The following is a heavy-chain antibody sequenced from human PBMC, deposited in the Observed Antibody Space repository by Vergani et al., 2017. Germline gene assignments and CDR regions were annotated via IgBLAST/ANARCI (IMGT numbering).Heavy chain of an antibody. CDR3: ARSCSSTSCYGGVGSDWFDP. Sequence: QVQLVQSGAEVKKPGSSVKVSCKASGGTFSSYAISWVRQAPGQGLEWMGRIIPILGIANYAQKFQGRVTITADKSTSTAYMELSSLRSEDTAVYYCARSCSSTSCYGGVGSDWFDPWGQGTLVTVSS. J-gene: IGHJ5*02. CDR2: IIPILGIA. CDR1: GGTFSSYA. D-gene: IGHD2-2*01. V-gene: IGHV1-69*04.